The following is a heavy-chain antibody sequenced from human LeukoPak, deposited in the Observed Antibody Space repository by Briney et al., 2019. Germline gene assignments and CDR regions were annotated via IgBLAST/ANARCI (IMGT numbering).Heavy chain of an antibody. D-gene: IGHD3/OR15-3a*01. Sequence: GGSLRLSCSASGFTFSSYAMHWVRQAPGKGLEYVSAISSNGGSTYYADSVKGRFTISRDNAKNSLYLQMNSLRDEDTAVYYCARGDNDKSVSFGYWGQGTLVTVSS. CDR3: ARGDNDKSVSFGY. CDR2: ISSNGGST. V-gene: IGHV3-64*04. CDR1: GFTFSSYA. J-gene: IGHJ4*02.